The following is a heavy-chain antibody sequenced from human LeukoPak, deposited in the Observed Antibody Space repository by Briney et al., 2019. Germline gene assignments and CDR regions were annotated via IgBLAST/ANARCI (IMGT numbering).Heavy chain of an antibody. V-gene: IGHV4-59*08. CDR2: IYYSGST. CDR3: ARNLYSSSLDS. Sequence: SETLSLTCTVSGGSISSSYWSWIRQPPGKGLEWIGYIYYSGSTTYNPSLKSRVTISVDTSKNQFSLKLSSVTAADTAVYYCARNLYSSSLDSWGQGTLVTVSS. D-gene: IGHD6-13*01. CDR1: GGSISSSY. J-gene: IGHJ4*02.